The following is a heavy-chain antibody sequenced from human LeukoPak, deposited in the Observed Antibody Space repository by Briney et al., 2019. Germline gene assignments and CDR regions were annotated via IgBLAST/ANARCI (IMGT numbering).Heavy chain of an antibody. V-gene: IGHV4-59*08. CDR1: GGSISSYY. D-gene: IGHD6-13*01. J-gene: IGHJ4*02. Sequence: SETLSLTCTVSGGSISSYYWSWIRQPPGKGLEWIGYIYYSGSTNYSPSLKSRVTISVDTSKNQFSLKLSSVTAADTAVYYCARLPLGIAAAADYWGQGTLVTVSS. CDR2: IYYSGST. CDR3: ARLPLGIAAAADY.